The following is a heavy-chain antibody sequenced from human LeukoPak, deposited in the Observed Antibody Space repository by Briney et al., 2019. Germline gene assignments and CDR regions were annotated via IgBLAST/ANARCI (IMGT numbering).Heavy chain of an antibody. Sequence: SETLSLTCTVSGGSISTYYWSWIRQPPGKGLEWIGYIYYSGSTYYNPSLKSRVTISVGTSKNQFSLKLSSVTAADTAVYYCARGKGESVYDFWSGYNWFDPWGQGTLVTVSS. CDR2: IYYSGST. CDR1: GGSISTYY. V-gene: IGHV4-30-4*08. CDR3: ARGKGESVYDFWSGYNWFDP. D-gene: IGHD3-3*01. J-gene: IGHJ5*02.